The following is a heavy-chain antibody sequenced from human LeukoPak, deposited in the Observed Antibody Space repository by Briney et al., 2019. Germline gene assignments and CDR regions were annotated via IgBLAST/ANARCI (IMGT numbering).Heavy chain of an antibody. D-gene: IGHD4-23*01. CDR3: ARVPDYGGNFYFDY. Sequence: SVKVSCKASGGTFSSHAISWVRQAPGQGLEWMGGIIPIFGTANYAQKFQGRVTITTDESTSTAYMELSSLRSGDTAVYCCARVPDYGGNFYFDYWGQGTLVTVSS. J-gene: IGHJ4*02. CDR2: IIPIFGTA. CDR1: GGTFSSHA. V-gene: IGHV1-69*05.